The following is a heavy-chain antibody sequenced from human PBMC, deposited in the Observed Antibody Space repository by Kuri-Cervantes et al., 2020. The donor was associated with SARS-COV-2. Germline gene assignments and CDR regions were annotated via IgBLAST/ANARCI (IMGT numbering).Heavy chain of an antibody. J-gene: IGHJ2*01. CDR1: GFTFSDHY. CDR3: ARNPTYGDYPYWYFDL. CDR2: ISGSGGST. Sequence: GGSLRLSCAASGFTFSDHYMDWVRQAPGKGLEWVSAISGSGGSTYYADSVKGRFTISRDNSKNTLYLQMNSLRVEDTAVYYCARNPTYGDYPYWYFDLWGRGTLVTVSS. D-gene: IGHD4-17*01. V-gene: IGHV3-23*01.